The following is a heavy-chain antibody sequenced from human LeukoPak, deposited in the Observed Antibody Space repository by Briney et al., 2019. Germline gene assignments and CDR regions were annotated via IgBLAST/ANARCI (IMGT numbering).Heavy chain of an antibody. CDR2: IYTSGST. V-gene: IGHV4-61*02. CDR1: GGSISSGSYY. J-gene: IGHJ6*04. Sequence: PSQTLSLTCTVSGGSISSGSYYWSWIRQPAGKGLEWIGRIYTSGSTNYNPSLKSRVTISVDTSKNQFSLKLSSVTAADTAVYYCARWSYKEKSLDVWGKGTTVTVSS. CDR3: ARWSYKEKSLDV. D-gene: IGHD1-1*01.